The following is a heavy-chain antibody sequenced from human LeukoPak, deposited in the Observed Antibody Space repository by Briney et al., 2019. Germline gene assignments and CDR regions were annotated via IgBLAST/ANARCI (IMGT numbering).Heavy chain of an antibody. CDR2: IYPGDSDT. D-gene: IGHD3-22*01. V-gene: IGHV5-51*01. J-gene: IGHJ5*02. Sequence: GESLKISCKGSGYSFTSYWIGWVRQMPGKGLEWMGIIYPGDSDTRYSPSFQGQVTISADKSISTAYLQWSSLKASDTAMYYCARLYYYDSSGYYNSWFDPWGQGTLVTVSS. CDR1: GYSFTSYW. CDR3: ARLYYYDSSGYYNSWFDP.